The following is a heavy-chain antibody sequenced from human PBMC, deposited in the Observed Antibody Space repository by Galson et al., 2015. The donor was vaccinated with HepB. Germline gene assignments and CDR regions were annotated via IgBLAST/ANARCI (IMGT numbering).Heavy chain of an antibody. D-gene: IGHD6-6*01. CDR1: GFTFSSYS. J-gene: IGHJ4*02. V-gene: IGHV3-21*01. CDR3: ARAQQLVAPLGY. CDR2: ISSSSSYI. Sequence: SLRLSCAASGFTFSSYSMNWVRQAPGKGLEWVSSISSSSSYIYYADSVKGRFTISRDNAKNSLYLQMNSLRAEDTAVYYCARAQQLVAPLGYWGQGTLVTVSS.